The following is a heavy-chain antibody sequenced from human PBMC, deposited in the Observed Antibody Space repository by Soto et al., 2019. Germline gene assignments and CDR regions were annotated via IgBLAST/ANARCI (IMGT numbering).Heavy chain of an antibody. CDR1: GYTFTTIF. V-gene: IGHV1-3*01. CDR2: INPANGVT. D-gene: IGHD5-12*01. CDR3: ARGPSCGCFDF. Sequence: QVQLVQSGAEVKKPGASVKLSCKTSGYTFTTIFLHWLRQAPGQRLEWMGWINPANGVTMYSQKCLGRVSNTRDTSATTAYKELTSLTSDDTAVYYCARGPSCGCFDFWGQGTLVTVSS. J-gene: IGHJ4*02.